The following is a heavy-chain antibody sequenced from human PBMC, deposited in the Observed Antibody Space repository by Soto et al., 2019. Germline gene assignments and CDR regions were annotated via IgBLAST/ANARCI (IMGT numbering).Heavy chain of an antibody. V-gene: IGHV1-8*01. CDR1: GYTFTSYD. CDR2: MNPNSGNT. Sequence: ASVKVSCKASGYTFTSYDINWVRQATGQGLEWMGWMNPNSGNTGYAQKFQGRVTMTRNTSISTAYMELSSLRSEDTAVYYCARVGYDFWSGYPFFDYWGQGTLVTVSS. CDR3: ARVGYDFWSGYPFFDY. J-gene: IGHJ4*02. D-gene: IGHD3-3*01.